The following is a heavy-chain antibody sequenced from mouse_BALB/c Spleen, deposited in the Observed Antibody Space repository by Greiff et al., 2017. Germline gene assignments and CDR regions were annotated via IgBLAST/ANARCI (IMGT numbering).Heavy chain of an antibody. D-gene: IGHD2-4*01. CDR3: ASIYYDYAY. J-gene: IGHJ3*01. CDR1: GYSITSGYY. Sequence: EVHLVESGPGLVKPSQSLSLTCSVTGYSITSGYYWNWIRQFPGNKLEWMGYISYDGSNNYNPSLKNRISITRDTSKNQFFLKLNSVTTEDTATYYCASIYYDYAYWGQGTLVTVSA. V-gene: IGHV3-6*02. CDR2: ISYDGSN.